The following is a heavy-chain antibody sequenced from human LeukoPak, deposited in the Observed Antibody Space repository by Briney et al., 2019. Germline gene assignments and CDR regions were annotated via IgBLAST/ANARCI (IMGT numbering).Heavy chain of an antibody. CDR1: GGSISSYY. J-gene: IGHJ4*02. Sequence: SETLSLTCTVSGGSISSYYWSWIRQPPGKGLEWIGYIYYSGSTNYNPSLKSRVTISVDTSKNQFSLKLSSVTAADTAVYYCARDSGYDPLAYWGQGTLVTVSS. V-gene: IGHV4-59*01. D-gene: IGHD5-12*01. CDR3: ARDSGYDPLAY. CDR2: IYYSGST.